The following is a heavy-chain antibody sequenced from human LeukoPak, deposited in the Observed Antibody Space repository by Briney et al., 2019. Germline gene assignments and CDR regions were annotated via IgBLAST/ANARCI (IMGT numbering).Heavy chain of an antibody. CDR3: ARGGLYDYVWGSPRDY. CDR1: GFTFSSYA. CDR2: ISGSGGRI. Sequence: GGSLRLSCAASGFTFSSYAMSWVRQAPGKGLEWVSAISGSGGRIYYGASVKGRFTISRDNSKNTLNLQMNSLRAEDTAVYYCARGGLYDYVWGSPRDYWGQGTLVTVSS. V-gene: IGHV3-23*01. D-gene: IGHD3-16*01. J-gene: IGHJ4*02.